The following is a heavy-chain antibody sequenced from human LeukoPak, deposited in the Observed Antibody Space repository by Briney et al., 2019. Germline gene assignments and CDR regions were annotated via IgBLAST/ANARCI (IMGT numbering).Heavy chain of an antibody. Sequence: SETLSLTCAVYGGSFSGYYWSWIRQPPGKGLEWIGEINHSGSTNYNPSLKSRVTISVDTSKNQFSLKLSSVTAADTAVYYCARGGRAWWPPGPFDYWGQGTLVTVSS. CDR1: GGSFSGYY. CDR3: ARGGRAWWPPGPFDY. D-gene: IGHD2-15*01. V-gene: IGHV4-34*01. CDR2: INHSGST. J-gene: IGHJ4*02.